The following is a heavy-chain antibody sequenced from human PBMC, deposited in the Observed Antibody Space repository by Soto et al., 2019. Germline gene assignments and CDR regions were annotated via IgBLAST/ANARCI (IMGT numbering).Heavy chain of an antibody. Sequence: PSETLSLTCAVSGGSFRGYFWSWIRQSPAKGLEWIGEINDSGNTYYNPSFKSRLTISVDTSTSQISLRLTSVTAADSAVYYCQGGDFWGQGTRVT. V-gene: IGHV4-34*01. D-gene: IGHD3-16*01. CDR2: INDSGNT. J-gene: IGHJ4*02. CDR1: GGSFRGYF. CDR3: QGGDF.